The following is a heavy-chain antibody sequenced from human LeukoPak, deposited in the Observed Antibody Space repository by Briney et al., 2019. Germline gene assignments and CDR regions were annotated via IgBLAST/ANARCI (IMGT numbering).Heavy chain of an antibody. J-gene: IGHJ5*02. CDR1: GSSIRTYTH. D-gene: IGHD5-18*01. Sequence: SGTLSLTCTVSGSSIRTYTHWGWIRQPPGKGLEWIASIHHTGNTYYNPSLESRVTISIDTSKNQFSLKMSSVTAADTAFYFCVNSGSNYEAVSWGQGTLVTVSS. CDR3: VNSGSNYEAVS. CDR2: IHHTGNT. V-gene: IGHV4-38-2*02.